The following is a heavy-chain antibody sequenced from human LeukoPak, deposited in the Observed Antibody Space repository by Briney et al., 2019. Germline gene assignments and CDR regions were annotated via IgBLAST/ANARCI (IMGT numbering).Heavy chain of an antibody. CDR1: GFTFSNAW. V-gene: IGHV3-15*01. CDR3: TTSPAAGIDY. J-gene: IGHJ4*02. CDR2: IKSKIDGGTI. D-gene: IGHD6-13*01. Sequence: GGSLRLSCAASGFTFSNAWMTWVRQAPGKGLEWVGRIKSKIDGGTIDYAAPVKGRFTVSRDDSQNTFFLQMNSLKTEDTAVYYCTTSPAAGIDYWGQGTLVTVSS.